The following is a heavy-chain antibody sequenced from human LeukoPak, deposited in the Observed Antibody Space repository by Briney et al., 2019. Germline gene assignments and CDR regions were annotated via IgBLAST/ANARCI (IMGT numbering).Heavy chain of an antibody. D-gene: IGHD6-13*01. Sequence: GGSLRLSCAASGFTFDDYAMHWVRQAPGKGLEWVSGISWNSGSIGYADSVKGRFTISRDNAKNSLYLQMNRLRAEDTALYYCAKDMIAALTNGFDYWGQGTLVTVSS. CDR2: ISWNSGSI. V-gene: IGHV3-9*01. J-gene: IGHJ4*02. CDR1: GFTFDDYA. CDR3: AKDMIAALTNGFDY.